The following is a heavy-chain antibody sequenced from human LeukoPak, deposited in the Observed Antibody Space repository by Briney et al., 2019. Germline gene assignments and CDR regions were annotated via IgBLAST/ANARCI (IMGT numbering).Heavy chain of an antibody. CDR3: ARDPGYSYETDVDY. CDR2: INPNSGGT. V-gene: IGHV1-2*02. D-gene: IGHD5-18*01. J-gene: IGHJ4*02. CDR1: GYTFTGYY. Sequence: ASVKVSCKASGYTFTGYYMHWVRQAPGQGLEWMGWINPNSGGTNYAQKFQGRVTMTRDTSISTAYMELSRLRSDDTAVYYCARDPGYSYETDVDYWGQGTLVTVSS.